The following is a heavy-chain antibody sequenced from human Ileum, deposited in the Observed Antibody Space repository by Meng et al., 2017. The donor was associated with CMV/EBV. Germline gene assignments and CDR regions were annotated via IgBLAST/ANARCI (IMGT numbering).Heavy chain of an antibody. CDR3: VRGGYGSGSYFKFAY. J-gene: IGHJ4*02. D-gene: IGHD3-10*01. CDR1: GYTFTGYY. V-gene: IGHV1-2*02. Sequence: ASVKVSCKPAGYTFTGYYMHWGRQAPGQGLEWMGWIHPNSGDTNYAQKFQGRVTMTRETSISTAYMELSSLRFDDTAVYYCVRGGYGSGSYFKFAYWGQGNLVNVSS. CDR2: IHPNSGDT.